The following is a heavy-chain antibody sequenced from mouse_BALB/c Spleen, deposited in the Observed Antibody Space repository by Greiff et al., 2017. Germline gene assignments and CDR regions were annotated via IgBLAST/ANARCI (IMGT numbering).Heavy chain of an antibody. Sequence: EVNLVESGGGLVKPGGSLKLSCAASGFAFSSYDMSWVRQTPEKRLEWVAYISSGGGSTYYPDTVKGRFTISRDNAKNTLYLQMSSLKSEDTAMYYCARYDYAWFAYWGQGTLVTVSA. CDR2: ISSGGGST. CDR3: ARYDYAWFAY. V-gene: IGHV5-12-1*01. CDR1: GFAFSSYD. D-gene: IGHD2-4*01. J-gene: IGHJ3*01.